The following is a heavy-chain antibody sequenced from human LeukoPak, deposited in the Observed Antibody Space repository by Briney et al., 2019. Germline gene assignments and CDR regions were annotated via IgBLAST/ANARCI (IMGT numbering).Heavy chain of an antibody. Sequence: SETLSLTCAVYGGSFSGYYRSWIRQPPGKGLEWIGEINHSGSTNYNPSLKSRVTISVDTSKNQFSLKLSSVTAADTAVYYCARRKRDIVVVPAIRTGRGNWFDPWGQGTLVTVSS. CDR1: GGSFSGYY. D-gene: IGHD2-2*01. J-gene: IGHJ5*02. V-gene: IGHV4-34*01. CDR3: ARRKRDIVVVPAIRTGRGNWFDP. CDR2: INHSGST.